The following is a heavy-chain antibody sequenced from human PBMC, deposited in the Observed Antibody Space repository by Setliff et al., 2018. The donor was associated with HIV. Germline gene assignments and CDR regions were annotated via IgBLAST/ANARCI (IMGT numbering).Heavy chain of an antibody. D-gene: IGHD4-17*01. CDR3: ARDQGLTVTHSDDAFDI. V-gene: IGHV1-69*13. CDR2: IIPIFGTA. Sequence: SVKVSCKASGCTFSSYAISWVRQAPGQGLEWMGGIIPIFGTANYSQKLQGRVTITADESTSTAYMELSSLRSEDTAVYYCARDQGLTVTHSDDAFDIWGQGTMVTVSS. CDR1: GCTFSSYA. J-gene: IGHJ3*02.